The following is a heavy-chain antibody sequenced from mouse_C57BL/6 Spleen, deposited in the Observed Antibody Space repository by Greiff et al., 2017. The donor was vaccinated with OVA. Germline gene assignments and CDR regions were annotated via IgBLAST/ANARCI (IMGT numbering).Heavy chain of an antibody. V-gene: IGHV5-4*01. CDR2: ISDGGSYT. CDR3: AREGSHYFDY. J-gene: IGHJ2*01. Sequence: EVHLVESGGGLVKPGGSLKLSCAASGFTFSSYAMSWVRQTPEKRLEWVATISDGGSYTYYPDNVKGRFTISRDNAKNNLYLQMSHLKSEDTAMYYCAREGSHYFDYWGQGTTLTVSS. CDR1: GFTFSSYA.